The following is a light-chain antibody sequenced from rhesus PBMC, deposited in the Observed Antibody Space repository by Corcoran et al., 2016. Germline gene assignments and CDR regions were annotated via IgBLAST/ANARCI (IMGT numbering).Light chain of an antibody. CDR2: GAS. CDR3: HQYYSTPFT. J-gene: IGKJ3*01. Sequence: DIQMTQFPSSLSASVGDRVTITCRASQVISNALAWYQQKPGEVPKLLIYGASSLQRGIPSRFSGRGSGIDFTLTISGVQAEDFATYYCHQYYSTPFTFGPGTKLDIK. CDR1: QVISNA. V-gene: IGKV1-33*02.